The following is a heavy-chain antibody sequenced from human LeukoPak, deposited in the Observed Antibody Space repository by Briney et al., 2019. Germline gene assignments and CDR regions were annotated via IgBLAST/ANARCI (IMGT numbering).Heavy chain of an antibody. D-gene: IGHD5-18*01. CDR2: ISWISGSI. Sequence: GRSLRLSCAASGFTFDDYAMHWVRQAPGKGLEWVSGISWISGSIGYADSVKRRFTISRDNAKNSLYLQMNSLRAEDTALYYCAKDLEPNSEAHWFDPWGQGTLVTVSS. J-gene: IGHJ5*02. V-gene: IGHV3-9*01. CDR1: GFTFDDYA. CDR3: AKDLEPNSEAHWFDP.